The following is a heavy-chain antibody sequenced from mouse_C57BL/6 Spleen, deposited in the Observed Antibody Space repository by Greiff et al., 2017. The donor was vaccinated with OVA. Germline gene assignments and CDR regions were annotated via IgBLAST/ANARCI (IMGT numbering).Heavy chain of an antibody. CDR2: IYPRSGNT. J-gene: IGHJ4*01. D-gene: IGHD2-2*01. V-gene: IGHV1-81*01. Sequence: VQLQQSGAELARPGASVKLSCKASGYTFTSYGISWVKQRTGQGLEWIGEIYPRSGNTYYNEKFKGKATLTADKASSTAYMELRSLTSEDSAVYFCARGDMVTYYAMDYRGQGTSVTVSS. CDR3: ARGDMVTYYAMDY. CDR1: GYTFTSYG.